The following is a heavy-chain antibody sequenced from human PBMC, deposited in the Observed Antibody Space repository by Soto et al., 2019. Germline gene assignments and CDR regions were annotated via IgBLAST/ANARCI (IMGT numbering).Heavy chain of an antibody. CDR1: GGSISSSSYY. V-gene: IGHV4-39*01. CDR2: IYYSGST. Sequence: SETLSLTCTVSGGSISSSSYYWGWIRQHPGKGLEWIGSIYYSGSTYYNPSLKSRVTISVDTSKNQFSLKLSSVTAADTAVYYCARHAPGVLRYFDWSPPLTWFDPWGQGTLVTVSS. CDR3: ARHAPGVLRYFDWSPPLTWFDP. J-gene: IGHJ5*02. D-gene: IGHD3-9*01.